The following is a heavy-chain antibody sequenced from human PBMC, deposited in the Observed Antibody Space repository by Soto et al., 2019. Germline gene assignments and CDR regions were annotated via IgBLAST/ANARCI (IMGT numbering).Heavy chain of an antibody. J-gene: IGHJ5*02. CDR2: VYATGTS. V-gene: IGHV4-4*07. CDR1: GGSMSKFY. Sequence: SETLYLTCRVSGGSMSKFYWSWIRKTAGKGLEWMGRVYATGTSDYNPSLRSRIAMSVDISKRTFSLRLRSVTAADTGVYYCVRDGSKTLRDCFDPWGQGILVTVSS. D-gene: IGHD4-17*01. CDR3: VRDGSKTLRDCFDP.